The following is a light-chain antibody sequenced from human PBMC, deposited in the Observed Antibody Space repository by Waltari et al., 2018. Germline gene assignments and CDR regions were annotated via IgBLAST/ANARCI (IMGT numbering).Light chain of an antibody. J-gene: IGLJ3*02. Sequence: QSALTQPPSVSGSPGQSVTIACIGTARDLGATNFVSWYQPPPGKAPKLILFDVNARPSGVPDRFSGSKSGNTASLTISGLQFEDESDYVCCSYAGHFTWVFGGGTKLTVL. CDR1: ARDLGATNF. V-gene: IGLV2-11*01. CDR3: CSYAGHFTWV. CDR2: DVN.